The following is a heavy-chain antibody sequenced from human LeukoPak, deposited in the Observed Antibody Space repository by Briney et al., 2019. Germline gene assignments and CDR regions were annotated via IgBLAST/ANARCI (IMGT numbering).Heavy chain of an antibody. D-gene: IGHD6-13*01. V-gene: IGHV3-21*01. CDR2: ISSSSNYI. J-gene: IGHJ4*02. CDR3: ARDLEAYSSPPEDY. Sequence: GGSLRLSCAASGFTFSSYSMTWVRQAPGKGLEWVSYISSSSNYIYYAGSVKGRFTISRDNAKNTLYLQMNSLRAEDTAVYYCARDLEAYSSPPEDYWGQGTLVTVSS. CDR1: GFTFSSYS.